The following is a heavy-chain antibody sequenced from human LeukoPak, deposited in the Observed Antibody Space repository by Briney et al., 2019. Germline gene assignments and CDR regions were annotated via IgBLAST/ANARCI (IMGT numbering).Heavy chain of an antibody. CDR3: APSGNWNHPFDY. D-gene: IGHD1-14*01. J-gene: IGHJ4*02. Sequence: GASVKVSCKASGSTFSSYAISWVRQAPGQGLEWMGWINPNSGGTNYAQKFQGRVTMTRDTSISTAYMELSRLRSDDTAVYYCAPSGNWNHPFDYWGQGTLVTVSS. CDR2: INPNSGGT. V-gene: IGHV1-2*02. CDR1: GSTFSSYA.